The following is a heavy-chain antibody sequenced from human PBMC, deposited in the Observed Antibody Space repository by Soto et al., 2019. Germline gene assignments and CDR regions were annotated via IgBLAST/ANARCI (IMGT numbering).Heavy chain of an antibody. CDR3: ARNEYNGNSVDY. CDR1: GYTFTSHW. V-gene: IGHV5-51*01. D-gene: IGHD1-1*01. J-gene: IGHJ4*02. Sequence: GESLKISCQAFGYTFTSHWIGWVRQTPGNGLEWMGIIYPGDSDTRYSPSFQGQVTISADKSINAAYLQWSSLKASDTAVYYCARNEYNGNSVDYWRQGTLVTVSS. CDR2: IYPGDSDT.